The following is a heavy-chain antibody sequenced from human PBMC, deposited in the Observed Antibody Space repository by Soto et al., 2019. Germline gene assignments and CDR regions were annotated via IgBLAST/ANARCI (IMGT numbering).Heavy chain of an antibody. CDR1: GFTVSSNY. Sequence: EVQLVESGGGLVQPGGSLRLSCEASGFTVSSNYMSWVRQAPGKGLEWISIMYSGGDTYYADSVKGRFTISRDNSKNTLYLQMDSLSAADTAVYYCASRGSSGWYRGGSDYWGQGTLVTVSS. J-gene: IGHJ4*02. CDR3: ASRGSSGWYRGGSDY. CDR2: MYSGGDT. V-gene: IGHV3-66*01. D-gene: IGHD6-19*01.